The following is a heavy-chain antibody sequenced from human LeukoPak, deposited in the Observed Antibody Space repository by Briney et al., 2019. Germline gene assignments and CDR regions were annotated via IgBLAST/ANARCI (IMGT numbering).Heavy chain of an antibody. Sequence: SQTLSLTCTVSGGSISSGGYYWSWIRQHPAKGLESIGYIYYNGSTYYNPSLKIRVTISIDTSKYQFSMKLSSVTAAVTVVYYCARDSYKLSIRGYYYYGMDVWGQGTTVTVSS. CDR1: GGSISSGGYY. J-gene: IGHJ6*02. D-gene: IGHD3-10*01. V-gene: IGHV4-31*03. CDR3: ARDSYKLSIRGYYYYGMDV. CDR2: IYYNGST.